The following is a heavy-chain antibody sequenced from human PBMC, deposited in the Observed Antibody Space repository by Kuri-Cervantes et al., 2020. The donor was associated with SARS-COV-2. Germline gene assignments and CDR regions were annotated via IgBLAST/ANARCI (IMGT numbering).Heavy chain of an antibody. CDR3: ARSYDSSGYYYSGSAYYFDY. V-gene: IGHV3-48*03. D-gene: IGHD3-22*01. J-gene: IGHJ4*02. Sequence: GGSLRLSCAASGFTFSSYEMNWVRQAPGKGLEWVSYISSSGSTIYYADSVKGRFTISRDNAKNSLYLQMNSLRAKDTAVYYCARSYDSSGYYYSGSAYYFDYWGQGTLVTVSS. CDR1: GFTFSSYE. CDR2: ISSSGSTI.